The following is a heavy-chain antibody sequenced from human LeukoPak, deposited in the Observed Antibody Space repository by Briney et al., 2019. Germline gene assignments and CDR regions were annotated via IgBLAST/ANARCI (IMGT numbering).Heavy chain of an antibody. J-gene: IGHJ6*02. CDR2: ISYDGSNK. V-gene: IGHV3-30*18. CDR1: GFTFSTYA. D-gene: IGHD6-13*01. Sequence: GGSLRLSCAASGFTFSTYAMSWVRQAPGKGLEWVAVISYDGSNKYYADSVKGRFTISRDNSKNTLYLQMNSLRAEDTAVYYCAKCRIAAARKCYGMDVWGQGTTVTVSS. CDR3: AKCRIAAARKCYGMDV.